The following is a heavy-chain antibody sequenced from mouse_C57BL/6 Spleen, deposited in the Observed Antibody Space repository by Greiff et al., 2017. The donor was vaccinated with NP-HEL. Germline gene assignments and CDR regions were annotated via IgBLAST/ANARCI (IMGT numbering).Heavy chain of an antibody. CDR3: ARDYGSSYYFDD. Sequence: VQLQQPGAELVRPGSSVKLSCKASGYTFTSYWMDWVKQRPGQGLEWIGNIYPSDSETHYNQKFKDKATLTVDKSSSTAYMQLSSLTSEDSAVYYCARDYGSSYYFDDWGQGTTLTVSS. CDR2: IYPSDSET. V-gene: IGHV1-61*01. J-gene: IGHJ2*01. CDR1: GYTFTSYW. D-gene: IGHD1-1*01.